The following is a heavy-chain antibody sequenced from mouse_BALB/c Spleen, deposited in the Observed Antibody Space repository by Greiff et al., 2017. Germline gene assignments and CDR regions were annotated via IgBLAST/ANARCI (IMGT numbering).Heavy chain of an antibody. J-gene: IGHJ4*01. Sequence: VKLVESGGGLVQPGGSRKLSCAASGFTFSSFGMHWVRQAPEKGLEGVAYISSGSSTIYYADTVKGRFTISRDNPKNTLFLQMTSLRSDDTAMYYCARSLYDYDGGVYAMDYWGQGTSVTVSS. CDR3: ARSLYDYDGGVYAMDY. D-gene: IGHD2-4*01. CDR1: GFTFSSFG. V-gene: IGHV5-17*02. CDR2: ISSGSSTI.